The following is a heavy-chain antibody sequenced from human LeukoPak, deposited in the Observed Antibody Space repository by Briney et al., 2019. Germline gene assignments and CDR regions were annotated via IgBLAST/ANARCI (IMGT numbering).Heavy chain of an antibody. J-gene: IGHJ4*02. D-gene: IGHD3-16*01. CDR3: ARTVGGVKEFDN. CDR1: GGSFSGYY. CDR2: INHSGST. V-gene: IGHV4-34*01. Sequence: SETLSLTCAVYGGSFSGYYWSWIRQPPGKGLEWIGEINHSGSTNYNPSLKSRVTISVDTSKNQFSLKLSSVTAADTAVYYCARTVGGVKEFDNWGQGTLVTVSS.